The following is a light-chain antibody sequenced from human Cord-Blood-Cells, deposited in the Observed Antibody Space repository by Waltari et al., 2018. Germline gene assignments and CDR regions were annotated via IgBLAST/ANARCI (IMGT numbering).Light chain of an antibody. J-gene: IGKJ1*01. V-gene: IGKV3-15*01. CDR1: QSVSSN. CDR2: GAS. CDR3: QQDNNLPPVT. Sequence: EIVMTQSPATLSVSPGERATLSCRASQSVSSNLAWYQQKPGQAPRLPIYGASTRGTCNPTRFSGRGSWTEFTLNINSLQFEDFAVYFRQQDNNLPPVTFRQGTKVEIK.